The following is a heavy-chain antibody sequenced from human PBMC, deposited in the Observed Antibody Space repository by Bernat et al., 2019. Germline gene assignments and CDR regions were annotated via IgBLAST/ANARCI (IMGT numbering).Heavy chain of an antibody. D-gene: IGHD3-3*01. J-gene: IGHJ4*02. CDR3: ARDLLRFLEWLEYYFDY. CDR2: ISYDGSNK. Sequence: QVQLVESGGGVVQPGRSLRLSCAASGFTFSSYAMHWVRQAPGKGLEWVAVISYDGSNKYYADSVKGRFTISRDNSKNTLYLQMYSLRAEDTAVYYCARDLLRFLEWLEYYFDYWGQGTLVTVSS. CDR1: GFTFSSYA. V-gene: IGHV3-30*01.